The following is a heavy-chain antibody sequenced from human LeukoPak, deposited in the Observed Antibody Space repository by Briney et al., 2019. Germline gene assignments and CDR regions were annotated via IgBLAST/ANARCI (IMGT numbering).Heavy chain of an antibody. D-gene: IGHD3-22*01. V-gene: IGHV4-38-2*02. CDR3: ASSTRYYYDSSGYYYGAFDI. CDR2: IYHSGST. J-gene: IGHJ3*02. CDR1: GYSISSGYY. Sequence: SETLSLTCTVSGYSISSGYYWGWIRQPLGKGLEWIGSIYHSGSTYYNPSLKSRVTISVDTSKNQFSLKLSSVTAADTAVYYCASSTRYYYDSSGYYYGAFDIWGQGTMVTVSS.